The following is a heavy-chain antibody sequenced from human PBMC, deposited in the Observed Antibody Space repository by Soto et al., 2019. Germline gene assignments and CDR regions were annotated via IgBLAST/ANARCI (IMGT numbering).Heavy chain of an antibody. D-gene: IGHD5-12*01. J-gene: IGHJ4*02. V-gene: IGHV1-3*05. Sequence: QVQLVQSGAEEKKPGASVKVSCKASGYTFTNYAMHWVRQAPGQRLEWMGWINAGNGNTKYSQKFQGRVTITRDTAAITAYMESSSLRSEDTAVYYCARVSGYYLPDYWGQGTLVTVSS. CDR2: INAGNGNT. CDR3: ARVSGYYLPDY. CDR1: GYTFTNYA.